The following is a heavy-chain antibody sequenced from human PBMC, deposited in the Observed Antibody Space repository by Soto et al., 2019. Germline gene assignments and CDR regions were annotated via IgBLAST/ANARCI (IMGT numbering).Heavy chain of an antibody. D-gene: IGHD2-21*02. CDR1: GGTFSSYA. J-gene: IGHJ6*02. V-gene: IGHV1-69*06. Sequence: ASVKVSCKASGGTFSSYAISWVRQAPGQGLEWMGGIIPIFGTANYAQKFQGRVTITADKSTSTAYMELSSLRSEDTAVYYCATELAYCGGDCDNLGEYYYYYGMDVWGQGTTVTVSS. CDR2: IIPIFGTA. CDR3: ATELAYCGGDCDNLGEYYYYYGMDV.